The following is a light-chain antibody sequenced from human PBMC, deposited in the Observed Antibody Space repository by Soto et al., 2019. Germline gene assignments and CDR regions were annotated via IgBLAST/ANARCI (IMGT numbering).Light chain of an antibody. V-gene: IGKV4-1*01. CDR2: WAS. J-gene: IGKJ1*01. CDR1: QSLLH. Sequence: DIVMTQSPDSLAVSLGEGATINCKSSQSLLHLAWYQQKPGQPPKLLIYWASTRESGVPDRFSGSGSGTDFTLTISGLQAEDVAVYYCQQYYTTPVTFGQGNKVEIK. CDR3: QQYYTTPVT.